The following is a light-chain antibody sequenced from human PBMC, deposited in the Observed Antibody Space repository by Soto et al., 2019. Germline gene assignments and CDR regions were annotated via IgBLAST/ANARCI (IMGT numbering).Light chain of an antibody. CDR2: EVT. V-gene: IGLV2-14*01. CDR1: SSDVGGYNY. J-gene: IGLJ3*02. Sequence: QSALTQPASVSGSPGQSITISCTGTSSDVGGYNYVSWYQQHPRKAPKLMIYEVTNRPSGVSNRFSGSKSGNTASLTISGLQAGDEADYYCSSYTSSSTWVFGGGTKVTVL. CDR3: SSYTSSSTWV.